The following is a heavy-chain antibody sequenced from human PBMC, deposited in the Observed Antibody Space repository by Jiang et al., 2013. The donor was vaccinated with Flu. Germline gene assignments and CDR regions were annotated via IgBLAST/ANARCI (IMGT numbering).Heavy chain of an antibody. CDR3: ARAYYYDSSAYYYDY. D-gene: IGHD3-22*01. J-gene: IGHJ4*02. Sequence: EVKKPGPSVKVSCKASGYTFTAYYMHWVRQAPGQGLEWMGRINPTSGDTNYVQKFQGRVTMTRDTSINTAYMELSRLRSDDTAVYFCARAYYYDSSAYYYDYWGQGTLVTVSS. V-gene: IGHV1-2*06. CDR1: GYTFTAYY. CDR2: INPTSGDT.